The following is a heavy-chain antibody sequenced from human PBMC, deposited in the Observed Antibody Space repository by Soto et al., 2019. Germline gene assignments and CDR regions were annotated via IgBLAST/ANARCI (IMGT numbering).Heavy chain of an antibody. D-gene: IGHD1-7*01. V-gene: IGHV4-4*02. CDR1: GGSFTSNNW. CDR3: ASRDPGTSVDY. J-gene: IGHJ4*02. Sequence: TLSLTCAVSGGSFTSNNWWTWVRQPPGQGLEWIGEIYRTGSTNYNPSLKSRVTISLDKSENQFSLKVTSPTAADTAVYYCASRDPGTSVDYWGQGTLVTVSS. CDR2: IYRTGST.